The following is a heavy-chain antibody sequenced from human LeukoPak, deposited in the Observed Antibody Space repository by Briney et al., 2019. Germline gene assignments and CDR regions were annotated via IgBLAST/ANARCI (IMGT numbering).Heavy chain of an antibody. Sequence: GESLKISCKASGXSVTNNWIGWARQMAGKGLEWMGFNYPGDSESRYSPSFQGQFTMSVDNSITTAYLQWSSLQPSDTAMYSCARLISGSFGDAFDIWGQGTMVAVSS. V-gene: IGHV5-51*01. CDR1: GXSVTNNW. J-gene: IGHJ3*02. CDR2: NYPGDSES. CDR3: ARLISGSFGDAFDI. D-gene: IGHD1-26*01.